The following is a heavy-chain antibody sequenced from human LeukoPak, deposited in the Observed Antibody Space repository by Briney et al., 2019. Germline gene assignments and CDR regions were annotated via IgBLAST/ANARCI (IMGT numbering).Heavy chain of an antibody. CDR2: ISYDGSNK. V-gene: IGHV3-30-3*01. CDR1: GFTFSSYA. D-gene: IGHD3-10*01. Sequence: PGGSLRLSCAASGFTFSSYAMHWVRQAPGKGLEWVAVISYDGSNKYYADSVKGRFTISRDNSKNTLYLQMNSLRAEDTAVYYCARDTLVRGEYLDSWGHGTLVTASS. J-gene: IGHJ4*01. CDR3: ARDTLVRGEYLDS.